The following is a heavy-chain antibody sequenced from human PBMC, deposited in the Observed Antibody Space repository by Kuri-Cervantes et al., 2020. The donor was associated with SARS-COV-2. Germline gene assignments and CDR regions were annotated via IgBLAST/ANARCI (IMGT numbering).Heavy chain of an antibody. V-gene: IGHV1-2*02. Sequence: ASVKVSCKASGYTFTGYYMHWVRQAPGQGLEWMGWINPNSGGTNYAQKFQGRVTMTRDTSISTPYMELSRLRSDDTAVYYCARPPADYYYMDVWGKGTTVTVSS. CDR3: ARPPADYYYMDV. CDR1: GYTFTGYY. J-gene: IGHJ6*03. CDR2: INPNSGGT.